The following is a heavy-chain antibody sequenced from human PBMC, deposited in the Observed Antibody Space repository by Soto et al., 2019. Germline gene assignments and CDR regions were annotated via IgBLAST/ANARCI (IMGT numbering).Heavy chain of an antibody. CDR2: INPNGDVT. Sequence: QVQLVQSGAEVKKPGASVTVSCRSSGDTFNDYYIHWVRQAPGQGLEWMGWINPNGDVTKYAKTSQGWVSMTRNTPKRTVYIHLGRSRSDDTAVYYWARESGGATATLDYYYYYMAVWGTGTAVTVSS. CDR3: ARESGGATATLDYYYYYMAV. D-gene: IGHD5-12*01. CDR1: GDTFNDYY. J-gene: IGHJ6*03. V-gene: IGHV1-2*04.